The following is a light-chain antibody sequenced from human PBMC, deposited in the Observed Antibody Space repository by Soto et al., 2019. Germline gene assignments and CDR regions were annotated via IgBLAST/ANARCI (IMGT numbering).Light chain of an antibody. Sequence: DKKLSKSPSFVADSIGERVTITCRASQGISSYLAWYQQKPGKAPKLLIYAASTLQSGVPSRFSGSGSGTDFTLTISSLQPEDFAIYYCQQSYNAPRTFGPGPKVDI. CDR2: AAS. CDR3: QQSYNAPRT. V-gene: IGKV1-39*01. J-gene: IGKJ1*01. CDR1: QGISSY.